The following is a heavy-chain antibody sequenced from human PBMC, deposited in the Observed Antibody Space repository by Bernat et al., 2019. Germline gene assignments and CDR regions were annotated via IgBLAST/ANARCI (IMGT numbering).Heavy chain of an antibody. CDR1: GFTFSSYA. V-gene: IGHV3-30-3*01. J-gene: IGHJ6*02. Sequence: QVQLVESGGGVVQPGRSLRLSCAASGFTFSSYAMHWVRQAPGKGLEWVAVISYDGSNKYYADSVKGRFTISRDNSKNTLYLQMNSLRAEDTAVYYCAIQTPHYDCWSGPSSGMDVWGQGTTVTVSS. D-gene: IGHD3-3*01. CDR3: AIQTPHYDCWSGPSSGMDV. CDR2: ISYDGSNK.